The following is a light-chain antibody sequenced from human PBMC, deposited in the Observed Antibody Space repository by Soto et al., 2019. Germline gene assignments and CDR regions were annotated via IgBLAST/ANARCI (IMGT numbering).Light chain of an antibody. J-gene: IGKJ5*01. V-gene: IGKV3-20*01. CDR2: GAS. CDR1: QSVTSSY. CDR3: QQYGSSPPT. Sequence: EIVLTQSPGTLSVSPGERATLSCRASQSVTSSYLAWYKQKPGQAPRLLISGASSRATGIPDRFSGSGSGTDFTLTIGRLEPEDFEVYYCQQYGSSPPTFGQGTRLEIK.